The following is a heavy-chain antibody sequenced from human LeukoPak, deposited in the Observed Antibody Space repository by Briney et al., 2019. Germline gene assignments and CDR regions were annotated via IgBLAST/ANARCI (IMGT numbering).Heavy chain of an antibody. CDR2: IYYSGST. CDR1: GGSINSYY. Sequence: KPSETLSLTCTVSGGSINSYYWSWIRQPPGKGLEYIGYIYYSGSTNYNPSLKSRVTMSVDTSKNQFSLKLSSVTAADTAVYYCARGTMMVGPWGQGTLVTVSS. J-gene: IGHJ5*02. CDR3: ARGTMMVGP. D-gene: IGHD3-22*01. V-gene: IGHV4-59*01.